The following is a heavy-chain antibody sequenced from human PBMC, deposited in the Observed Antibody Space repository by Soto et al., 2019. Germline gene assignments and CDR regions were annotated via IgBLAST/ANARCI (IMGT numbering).Heavy chain of an antibody. V-gene: IGHV4-31*03. J-gene: IGHJ4*02. CDR1: GASISRGGSY. CDR2: IYNSGST. CDR3: ARANYGGNYIDS. D-gene: IGHD2-15*01. Sequence: SETLSLTCTVSGASISRGGSYWSWIRQHPGKGLEWIGYIYNSGSTYYNPSLKSRLTISPDTSNNQFSLKLSSVTAADTAVYHCARANYGGNYIDSWGQGTLVTVSS.